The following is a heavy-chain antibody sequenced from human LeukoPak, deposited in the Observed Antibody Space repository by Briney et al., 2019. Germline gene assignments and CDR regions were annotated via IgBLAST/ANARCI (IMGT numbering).Heavy chain of an antibody. J-gene: IGHJ5*02. CDR3: ARGISADP. CDR1: GGSISSSNW. Sequence: PSETLSLTCAVSGGSISSSNWWSRVRHPPGQGLAWIGELYHSWSPHYHPSLKRRDTRSVDKSKNQFSLKRSSVTAADTAVYYCARGISADPWGQGTLVTVSS. CDR2: LYHSWSP. V-gene: IGHV4-4*02.